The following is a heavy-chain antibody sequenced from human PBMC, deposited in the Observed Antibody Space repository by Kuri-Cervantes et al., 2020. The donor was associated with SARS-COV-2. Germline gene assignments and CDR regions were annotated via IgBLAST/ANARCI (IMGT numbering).Heavy chain of an antibody. Sequence: ASVKVSCKASGYTFTSYGISWVRQAPGQGLEWMGWISAYNGNTNYAQKFQGRVTITADKSTSTAYMELSSLRSEDTAVYYCARDLSVGNRGWFDPWGQGTLVTVSS. CDR3: ARDLSVGNRGWFDP. V-gene: IGHV1-18*01. D-gene: IGHD1-14*01. CDR2: ISAYNGNT. J-gene: IGHJ5*02. CDR1: GYTFTSYG.